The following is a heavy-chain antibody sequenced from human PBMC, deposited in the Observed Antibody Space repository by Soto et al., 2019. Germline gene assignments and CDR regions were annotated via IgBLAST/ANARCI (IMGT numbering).Heavy chain of an antibody. J-gene: IGHJ4*02. Sequence: SQTLSLTCVISGDSVSSNSAAWNWIRQSPSRGLEWLGRTYYRSKWYNDYAVSVKSRITINPDTSKNQFSLQLNSVTPEDTAVYYCERANLELERDEFDYWGQGTLVTVSS. V-gene: IGHV6-1*01. D-gene: IGHD1-1*01. CDR1: GDSVSSNSAA. CDR2: TYYRSKWYN. CDR3: ERANLELERDEFDY.